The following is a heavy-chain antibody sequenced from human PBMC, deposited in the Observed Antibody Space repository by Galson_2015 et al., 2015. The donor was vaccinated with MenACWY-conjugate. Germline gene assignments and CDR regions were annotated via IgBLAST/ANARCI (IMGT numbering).Heavy chain of an antibody. Sequence: SLRLSCAASGFSVSSEYMSWVRQAPGKGLEWVSIIYRDGKTFYADSVQGRFIISRDNSKNTLYLQMNSLTAEDTAVYYCARESGDSSGHPSSWGQGTLVTGSS. CDR2: IYRDGKT. D-gene: IGHD3-22*01. CDR1: GFSVSSEY. J-gene: IGHJ5*02. V-gene: IGHV3-53*01. CDR3: ARESGDSSGHPSS.